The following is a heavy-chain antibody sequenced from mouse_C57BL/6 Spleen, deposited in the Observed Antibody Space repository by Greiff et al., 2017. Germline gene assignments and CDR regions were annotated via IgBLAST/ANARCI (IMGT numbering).Heavy chain of an antibody. CDR1: GYTFTSYW. V-gene: IGHV1-69*01. D-gene: IGHD1-1*01. CDR3: ARSFTTVVAKEYYFDY. Sequence: QVQLQQPGAELVMPGASVKLSCKASGYTFTSYWMHWVKQRPGQGLEWIGEIDPSDSYTNYNQKFKGKSTLTVYKSSSTAYMQLSSLTSEDSAVYYCARSFTTVVAKEYYFDYWGQGTTLTVSS. CDR2: IDPSDSYT. J-gene: IGHJ2*01.